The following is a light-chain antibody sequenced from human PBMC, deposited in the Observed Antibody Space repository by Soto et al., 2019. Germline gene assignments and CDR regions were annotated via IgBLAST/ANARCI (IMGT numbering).Light chain of an antibody. CDR3: QAYDGSLGV. CDR2: GHS. J-gene: IGLJ1*01. V-gene: IGLV1-40*01. Sequence: QSALTQPPSVSGAPGQRVTISCTGSSSNIGAGYDVHWYQQLPGTAPKLLIFGHSNRPSGVPDRFSGSKSGTSASLAITGLQAADEADYSCQAYDGSLGVFGTGTKLTVL. CDR1: SSNIGAGYD.